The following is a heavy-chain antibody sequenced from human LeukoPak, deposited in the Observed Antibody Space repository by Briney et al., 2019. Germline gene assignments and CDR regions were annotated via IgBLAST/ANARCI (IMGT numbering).Heavy chain of an antibody. D-gene: IGHD6-13*01. V-gene: IGHV4-30-2*01. CDR1: GGSISSGGYY. CDR2: IYHSGST. CDR3: ARETRGVTAAGTWGAFDI. J-gene: IGHJ3*02. Sequence: PSQALSLTCTVSGGSISSGGYYWSWIRQPPGKGLEWIGYIYHSGSTYYNPSLKSRVTISVDTSKNQFSLKLSSVTAADTAVYYCARETRGVTAAGTWGAFDIWGQGTMVTVSS.